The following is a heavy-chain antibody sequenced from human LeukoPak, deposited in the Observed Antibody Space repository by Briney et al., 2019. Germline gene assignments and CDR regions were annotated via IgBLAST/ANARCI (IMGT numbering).Heavy chain of an antibody. CDR3: AKNGYDSSGYYYEYFQH. V-gene: IGHV3-48*01. Sequence: AGGSLRLSCAASGFTFSSYSMNWVRQAPGKGLEWVSYISSSSSTIYYADSVKGRFTISRDNAKNSLYLQMNSLRAEDTAVYYCAKNGYDSSGYYYEYFQHWGQGTLVTVSS. CDR1: GFTFSSYS. J-gene: IGHJ1*01. CDR2: ISSSSSTI. D-gene: IGHD3-22*01.